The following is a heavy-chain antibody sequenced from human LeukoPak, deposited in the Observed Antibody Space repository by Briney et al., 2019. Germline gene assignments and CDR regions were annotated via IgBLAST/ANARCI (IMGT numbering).Heavy chain of an antibody. J-gene: IGHJ6*02. Sequence: SETLSLTCTVSGGSLSSYYWGWIRQPPGKGLEWIGSIYYSGSTYYNPSLKSRVTMSVDTSKNQFSLRLNSVTAADTAVYYCASFVVVTAFYGMDVWGQGTTVTVSS. V-gene: IGHV4-39*07. CDR2: IYYSGST. CDR3: ASFVVVTAFYGMDV. D-gene: IGHD2-21*02. CDR1: GGSLSSYY.